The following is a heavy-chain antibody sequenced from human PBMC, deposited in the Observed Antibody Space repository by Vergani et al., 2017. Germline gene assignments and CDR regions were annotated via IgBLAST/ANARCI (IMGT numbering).Heavy chain of an antibody. J-gene: IGHJ4*02. Sequence: QVQLQQWGSGLLKPSETLSLTCAVYGGSFSGYYWSWIRQPPGKGLEWMGEINHESTNYNPSLKSRVTISVDMSKKQFSLNLTSATAADTAVYYCARGGPVSRYFRHWGQGTRVTVSS. CDR1: GGSFSGYY. CDR2: INHEST. D-gene: IGHD3-9*01. V-gene: IGHV4-34*01. CDR3: ARGGPVSRYFRH.